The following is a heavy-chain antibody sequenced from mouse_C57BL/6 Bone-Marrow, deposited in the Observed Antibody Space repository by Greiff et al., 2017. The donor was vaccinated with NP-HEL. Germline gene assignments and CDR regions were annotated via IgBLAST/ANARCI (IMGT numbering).Heavy chain of an antibody. V-gene: IGHV3-6*01. CDR3: ARDGYFP. D-gene: IGHD2-3*01. Sequence: EVQLQESGPGLVKPSQSLSLTCSVTGYSITSGYYWNWIRQFPGNKLEWMGYISYDGSNNYNPSLKNRISITRDTSKNQFFLKLNSVTTEDTATYYCARDGYFPWGQGTLVTVSA. CDR1: GYSITSGYY. J-gene: IGHJ3*02. CDR2: ISYDGSN.